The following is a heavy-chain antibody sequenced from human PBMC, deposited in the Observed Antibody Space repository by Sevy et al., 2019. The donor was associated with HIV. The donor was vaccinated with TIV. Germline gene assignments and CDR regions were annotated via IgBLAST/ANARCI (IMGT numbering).Heavy chain of an antibody. CDR3: AKDNRPATMSNSSYYYYYGMDV. D-gene: IGHD6-6*01. V-gene: IGHV3-9*01. J-gene: IGHJ6*02. CDR2: ISWNSVSL. Sequence: GGSLRLSCAASGFSFGDYAMHWVRQAPGKGLEWVSGISWNSVSLDHADSVKGRFTISRDNAKNSLFLQMNRLRSEDTALYYCAKDNRPATMSNSSYYYYYGMDVWGQGTTVTVSS. CDR1: GFSFGDYA.